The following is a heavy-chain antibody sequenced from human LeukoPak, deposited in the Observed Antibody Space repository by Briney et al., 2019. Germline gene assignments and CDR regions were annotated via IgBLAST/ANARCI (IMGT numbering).Heavy chain of an antibody. V-gene: IGHV3-74*01. Sequence: GGSLRLSCAASGFTFSSYWMHWVRQAPGKGLVWVSRINSDGSSTSYADSVKGRFTISRDNAKNTLYLQMNSLKTEDTAVYYCVRDYRYAGHESVYWGQGTLVTVSS. CDR1: GFTFSSYW. J-gene: IGHJ4*02. CDR3: VRDYRYAGHESVY. CDR2: INSDGSST. D-gene: IGHD5-12*01.